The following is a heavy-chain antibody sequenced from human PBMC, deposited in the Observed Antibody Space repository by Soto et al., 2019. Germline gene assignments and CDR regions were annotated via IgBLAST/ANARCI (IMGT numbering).Heavy chain of an antibody. Sequence: GGSLRLSCAASGFTFSSYGMHWVRQAPGKGLEWVAVIWYDGSNKYYADSVKGRFTISRDNSKNTLYLQMNSLRAEDTAVYYCARGSLGAGFKDYYYYSGMDVWGQGTTVTVS. CDR2: IWYDGSNK. CDR3: ARGSLGAGFKDYYYYSGMDV. V-gene: IGHV3-33*01. J-gene: IGHJ6*02. D-gene: IGHD3-3*02. CDR1: GFTFSSYG.